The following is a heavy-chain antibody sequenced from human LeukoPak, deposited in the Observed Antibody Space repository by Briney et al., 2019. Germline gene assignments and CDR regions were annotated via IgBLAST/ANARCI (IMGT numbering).Heavy chain of an antibody. D-gene: IGHD3-10*01. Sequence: PGGSLRLSCVVSGFTVSNNYIKWVRQAPGKGLEWVSTIYGGGSTYYADSVRGRFTISRDNSKNTLYLQMNSLRAEDTAVYYCARGRHGSGSYYYYYGMDVWGQGTTVTVSS. J-gene: IGHJ6*02. CDR1: GFTVSNNY. V-gene: IGHV3-66*02. CDR2: IYGGGST. CDR3: ARGRHGSGSYYYYYGMDV.